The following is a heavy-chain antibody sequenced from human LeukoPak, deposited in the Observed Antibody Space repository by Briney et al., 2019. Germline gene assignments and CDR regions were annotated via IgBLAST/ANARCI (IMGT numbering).Heavy chain of an antibody. D-gene: IGHD3-10*01. CDR2: IKQDGSEK. Sequence: GGSLRLSCTASGFTFTEHWMSWVRQAPGKGLEWVANIKQDGSEKYYVDPVKGRFTISRDSAKNSVYLQMNSLRTDDTAVYYCAREPTPFGSGSYPPTGGGYYYMDVWGKGTTVTISS. CDR1: GFTFTEHW. J-gene: IGHJ6*03. CDR3: AREPTPFGSGSYPPTGGGYYYMDV. V-gene: IGHV3-7*01.